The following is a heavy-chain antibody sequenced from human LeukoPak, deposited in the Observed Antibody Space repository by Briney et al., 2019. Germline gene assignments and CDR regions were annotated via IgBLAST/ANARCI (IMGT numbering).Heavy chain of an antibody. D-gene: IGHD6-19*01. CDR2: INTNTGNP. J-gene: IGHJ4*02. CDR3: ARQQSSGWYRAYPDY. Sequence: ASVKVSCKASGYTFTSYAMNWVRQAPGQGLEWMGWINTNTGNPTYAQGFTGRFVFSLDTSVSTAYLQISSLKAEDTAVYYCARQQSSGWYRAYPDYWGQGTLVTVSS. V-gene: IGHV7-4-1*02. CDR1: GYTFTSYA.